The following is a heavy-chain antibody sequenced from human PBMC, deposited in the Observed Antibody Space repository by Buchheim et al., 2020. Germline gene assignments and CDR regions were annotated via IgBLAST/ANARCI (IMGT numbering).Heavy chain of an antibody. J-gene: IGHJ6*02. CDR2: ISYDGSNK. CDR3: ARVDGTAMVTLQDYYYGMDV. CDR1: GFTFSSYA. Sequence: QVQLVESGGGVVQPGRSLRLSCAASGFTFSSYAMHWVRQAPGKGLEWVAVISYDGSNKYYADSVKGRFTISRDNSKNTLYLQMNSLRAEDTAVYYCARVDGTAMVTLQDYYYGMDVWGQGTT. D-gene: IGHD5-18*01. V-gene: IGHV3-30-3*01.